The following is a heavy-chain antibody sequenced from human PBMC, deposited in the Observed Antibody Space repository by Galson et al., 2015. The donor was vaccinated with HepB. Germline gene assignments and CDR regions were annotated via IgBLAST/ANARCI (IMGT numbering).Heavy chain of an antibody. CDR3: ARECSSGEGIAVAGRLEDAFHI. Sequence: CAISGDSVSSNSAAWNWIRQSPSRGLEWLGRTYYRSKWYNDYAVSVKSRITINPDTSKNQFSLQLNSVTPEDTAVYYCARECSSGEGIAVAGRLEDAFHIWGQGTMVTVSS. V-gene: IGHV6-1*01. J-gene: IGHJ3*02. D-gene: IGHD6-19*01. CDR1: GDSVSSNSAA. CDR2: TYYRSKWYN.